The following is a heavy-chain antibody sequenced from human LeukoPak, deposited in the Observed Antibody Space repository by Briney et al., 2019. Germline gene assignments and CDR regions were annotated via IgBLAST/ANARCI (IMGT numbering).Heavy chain of an antibody. V-gene: IGHV3-23*01. CDR2: ITSSGDTT. J-gene: IGHJ4*02. D-gene: IGHD4-11*01. CDR1: GFTFSNYA. CDR3: ADSNYWYPIDY. Sequence: QPGGSLRLSWAASGFTFSNYAMRWVRQAPGKGLEWVSSITSSGDTTYYTDSVRGRFTISRDKSKNTLYLQMHSLRAEDTALYYCADSNYWYPIDYWGQGTLVTVSS.